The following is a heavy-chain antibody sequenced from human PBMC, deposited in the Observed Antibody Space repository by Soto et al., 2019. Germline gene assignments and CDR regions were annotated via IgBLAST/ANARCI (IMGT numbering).Heavy chain of an antibody. V-gene: IGHV3-74*03. CDR3: VREMPRDRYNMDV. CDR1: GFTFSNYW. Sequence: EVQLVESGGGLVQPGGSLRLSCAASGFTFSNYWMHWVRQAPGEGLVRVSRIDTDGNTTPYADAVKGRFTISRDNAKNTLYLQMNSLRAEDTAVYYCVREMPRDRYNMDVWGKGTTVIVS. CDR2: IDTDGNTT. D-gene: IGHD3-16*02. J-gene: IGHJ6*03.